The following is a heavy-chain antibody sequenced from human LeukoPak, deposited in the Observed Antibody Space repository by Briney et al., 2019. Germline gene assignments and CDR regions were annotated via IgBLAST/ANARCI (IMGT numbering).Heavy chain of an antibody. J-gene: IGHJ4*02. CDR1: GFTFSDYY. CDR2: ISGSGSST. Sequence: GRSLRLSCAVSGFTFSDYYMSWIRQAPGKGLEWLSYISGSGSSTYYVDSVRGRFTISRDNSQNSLYLQMNSLRTEDTAVYYCAKRRDYFDHWGQGALVTVSS. V-gene: IGHV3-11*01. CDR3: AKRRDYFDH.